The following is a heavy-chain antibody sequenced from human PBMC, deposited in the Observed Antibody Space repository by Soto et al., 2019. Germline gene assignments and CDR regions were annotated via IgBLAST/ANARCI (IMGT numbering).Heavy chain of an antibody. Sequence: SETLSLTCTVSGASISGFYWSWIRKSAGKGLEWIGRIYATGTTDYNPSLKSRVMMSVDTSKKQFSLKLRSVTAADTAIYYCVRDVLGPWGQGTQVTVSS. CDR2: IYATGTT. J-gene: IGHJ5*02. D-gene: IGHD7-27*01. CDR1: GASISGFY. CDR3: VRDVLGP. V-gene: IGHV4-4*07.